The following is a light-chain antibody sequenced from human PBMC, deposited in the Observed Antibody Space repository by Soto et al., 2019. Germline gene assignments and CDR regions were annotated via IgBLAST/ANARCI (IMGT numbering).Light chain of an antibody. CDR3: QQSYSLTRT. V-gene: IGKV1-39*01. J-gene: IGKJ1*01. Sequence: DSQVTQSPSSLSASVGDKVTITCRASQNIIDYLNWYQQRPGTPPKLLIYRASNLQSEVPSRFSGSGSGTDFSLTISSLQHEDFATYYCQQSYSLTRTFGQGTRV. CDR2: RAS. CDR1: QNIIDY.